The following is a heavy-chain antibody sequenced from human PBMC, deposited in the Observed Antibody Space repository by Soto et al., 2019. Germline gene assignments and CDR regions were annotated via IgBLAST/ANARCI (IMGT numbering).Heavy chain of an antibody. CDR1: GFTFSSYA. V-gene: IGHV3-23*01. CDR2: VSAGGDMT. D-gene: IGHD3-10*01. Sequence: DVQLLESGGHLVQPGGSLRLSCAASGFTFSSYAMSWVRQAPGKGLEWVSSVSAGGDMTYYSDSVKGRFTISRDNSNNALFLQMNSLRIEDTALYYCARGDRGGSGSPASYYYSGLDVWCQGNTVTVS. CDR3: ARGDRGGSGSPASYYYSGLDV. J-gene: IGHJ6*02.